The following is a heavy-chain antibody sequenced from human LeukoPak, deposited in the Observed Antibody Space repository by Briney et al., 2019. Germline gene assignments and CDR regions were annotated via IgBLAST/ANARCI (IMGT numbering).Heavy chain of an antibody. Sequence: SETLSLTCAVYGGSFSGYYWSWIRQPPGKGLEWIGEINHSGSTNYNPSLKSRVTISVDTSKNQFSLKLSSVTAADTAVYYCARHGGWSDYWGQGTLVTVSS. J-gene: IGHJ4*02. V-gene: IGHV4-34*01. CDR3: ARHGGWSDY. CDR2: INHSGST. CDR1: GGSFSGYY. D-gene: IGHD6-19*01.